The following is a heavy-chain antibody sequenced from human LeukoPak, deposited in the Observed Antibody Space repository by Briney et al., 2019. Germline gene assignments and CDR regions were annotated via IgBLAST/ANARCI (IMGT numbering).Heavy chain of an antibody. V-gene: IGHV3-7*01. D-gene: IGHD3-3*01. Sequence: GGSLRLSCAASGFTFSSYWMSWVRQAPGKGLEWVANIKQDGSEKYYVDSVMGRFTISRDNAKNSLYLQMNSLRAEDTAVYYCARGRAYYDFWSGYYPDYWGQGTLVTVSS. CDR2: IKQDGSEK. CDR1: GFTFSSYW. J-gene: IGHJ4*02. CDR3: ARGRAYYDFWSGYYPDY.